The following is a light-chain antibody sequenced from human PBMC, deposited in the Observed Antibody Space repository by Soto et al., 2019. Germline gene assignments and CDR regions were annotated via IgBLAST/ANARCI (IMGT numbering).Light chain of an antibody. CDR2: EVS. V-gene: IGLV2-14*01. CDR1: SSDVGSYEY. CDR3: SSYTTSSTRV. J-gene: IGLJ3*02. Sequence: QSVLTQSASVSGSPGQSITISCTGTSSDVGSYEYVSWYQQHPGKAPKLMIYEVSNRPSGVSNRFSGSKSGNTASLTISGLQAEDEADYYCSSYTTSSTRVFGGGTQLTVL.